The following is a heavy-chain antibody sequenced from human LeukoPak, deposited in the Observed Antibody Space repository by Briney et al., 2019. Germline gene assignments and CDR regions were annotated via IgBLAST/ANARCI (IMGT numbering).Heavy chain of an antibody. V-gene: IGHV3-66*01. D-gene: IGHD6-6*01. CDR2: IYSGGAT. Sequence: GGSLRLSCAASGFTVSNNYMRWVREVQGKGLERVSLIYSGGATFYADAVKGRFTISRDGSKNTLYLQMNSLRAEDTAVYYCARDPPAVAANTYGWGQGTLVTVSS. CDR3: ARDPPAVAANTYG. CDR1: GFTVSNNY. J-gene: IGHJ4*02.